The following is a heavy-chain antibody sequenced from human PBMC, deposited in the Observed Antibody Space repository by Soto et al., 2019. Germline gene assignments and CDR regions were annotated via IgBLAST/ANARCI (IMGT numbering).Heavy chain of an antibody. Sequence: PSETLSLTCTVSGGSISSYYWSWIRQPPGKGLEWIGYINYSGSTNYNPSLKSRVTISVDTSKNQFSLKLSSVAAADTAVYYCARGRRYCSGGSCFRFDPWGQGTLVTVSS. CDR1: GGSISSYY. CDR3: ARGRRYCSGGSCFRFDP. CDR2: INYSGST. J-gene: IGHJ5*02. D-gene: IGHD2-15*01. V-gene: IGHV4-59*12.